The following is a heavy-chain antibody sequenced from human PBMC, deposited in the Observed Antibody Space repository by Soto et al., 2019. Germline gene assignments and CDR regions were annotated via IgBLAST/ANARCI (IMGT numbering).Heavy chain of an antibody. J-gene: IGHJ4*02. CDR2: IYYSGST. D-gene: IGHD3-22*01. Sequence: SDTLSLTCTVSGGSISSYYWSWIRQPPGKGLEWIGYIYYSGSTNYNPSLKSRVTISVDTSKNQFSLKLSSVTAADTAVYYCARGMVTMIDRFDYWGQGTLVTVSS. V-gene: IGHV4-59*01. CDR3: ARGMVTMIDRFDY. CDR1: GGSISSYY.